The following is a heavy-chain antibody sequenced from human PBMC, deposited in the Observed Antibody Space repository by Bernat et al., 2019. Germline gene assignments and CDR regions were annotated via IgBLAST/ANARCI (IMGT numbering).Heavy chain of an antibody. Sequence: EVQVLESGGGLVQPGGSLRPSCAASGFTFSSYDMSWVRQAPGKGLEWVSGISGSGTTTYYADSVKGRFTISRDNSKNTLYLQMSSLRAEDTAVYYCAELTSSAFDIWGQGTMVTVSS. J-gene: IGHJ3*02. CDR1: GFTFSSYD. CDR3: AELTSSAFDI. CDR2: ISGSGTTT. V-gene: IGHV3-23*01.